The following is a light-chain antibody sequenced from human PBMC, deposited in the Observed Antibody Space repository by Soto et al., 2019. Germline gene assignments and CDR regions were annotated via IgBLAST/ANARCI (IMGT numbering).Light chain of an antibody. CDR2: AAS. CDR3: QQANSFPIT. V-gene: IGKV1-12*01. J-gene: IGKJ5*01. Sequence: DIQLTQSPSSVSASIGDRVTITCWASHDIRSWLAWYQQKAGKAPKLVISAASTLQRGVPSRFSGSGFGTNFTLAITSMQPEDFATYYCQQANSFPITFGQGTRLDIK. CDR1: HDIRSW.